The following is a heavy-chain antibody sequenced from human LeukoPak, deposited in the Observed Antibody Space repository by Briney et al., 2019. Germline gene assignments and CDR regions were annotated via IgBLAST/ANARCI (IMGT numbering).Heavy chain of an antibody. CDR2: INPNSGGT. CDR1: GYTFTGYY. J-gene: IGHJ5*02. Sequence: ASVKVSCKASGYTFTGYYMYWVRQAPGQGLEWMGWINPNSGGTNYAQKFQGWVTMTRDTSISTAYMELSRLRSDDTAVYYCARGDSSGYYYSPWGQGTLVTVSS. V-gene: IGHV1-2*04. D-gene: IGHD3-22*01. CDR3: ARGDSSGYYYSP.